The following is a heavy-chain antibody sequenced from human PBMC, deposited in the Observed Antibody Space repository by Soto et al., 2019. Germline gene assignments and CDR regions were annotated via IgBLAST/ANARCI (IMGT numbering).Heavy chain of an antibody. D-gene: IGHD3-10*01. J-gene: IGHJ6*03. CDR3: ARDGSTMVRGVMTVYYYYYMDV. CDR1: GFTFSSYW. V-gene: IGHV3-7*01. Sequence: GGSLRLSCAASGFTFSSYWMSWVRQAPGKGLEWVANIKQDGSEKYYVDSVKGRFTISRDNAKNSLYLQMNSLRAEDTAVYYCARDGSTMVRGVMTVYYYYYMDVWGKGTTVTVSS. CDR2: IKQDGSEK.